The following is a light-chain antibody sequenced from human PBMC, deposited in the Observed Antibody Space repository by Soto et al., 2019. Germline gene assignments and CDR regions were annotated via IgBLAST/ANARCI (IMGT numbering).Light chain of an antibody. CDR2: DVN. Sequence: QSALTQPASVSVSPGQSITISCAGTRSDIGAYNFVSWYQQHPGEVPKIILYDVNVRPSGVSTRFSGSQSGNTAALTISGLQAEDDAAYYCTSWTTPTTMIFGGGTKVTVL. CDR1: RSDIGAYNF. V-gene: IGLV2-14*03. CDR3: TSWTTPTTMI. J-gene: IGLJ2*01.